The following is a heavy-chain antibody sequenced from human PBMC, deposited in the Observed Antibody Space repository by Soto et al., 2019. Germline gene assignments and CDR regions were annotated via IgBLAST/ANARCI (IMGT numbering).Heavy chain of an antibody. CDR3: AIHSLALRKNNWFDP. Sequence: SETLSLTCTVSGDSIISSDFYWGWVRQPPGKGLEWIGSIFYLGSSYYNPSLKSRVTMSVDTSKNQFSLRLRSVTAADTALYFCAIHSLALRKNNWFDPWGQGIMVTVSS. CDR2: IFYLGSS. J-gene: IGHJ5*02. V-gene: IGHV4-39*01. D-gene: IGHD3-3*02. CDR1: GDSIISSDFY.